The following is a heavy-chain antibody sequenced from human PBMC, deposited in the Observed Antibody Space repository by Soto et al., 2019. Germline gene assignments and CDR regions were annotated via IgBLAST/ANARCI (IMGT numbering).Heavy chain of an antibody. J-gene: IGHJ4*02. CDR3: TRQTDAVQWLVVPTDYNFDY. CDR1: GFTFGGYA. CDR2: IRSKTNSYAT. D-gene: IGHD6-19*01. Sequence: GGSLRLSCAASGFTFGGYAMHWVRQASGKGLEWVGHIRSKTNSYATAYADSVKGRFTISRDDSMNTAYLQMNSLKTEDTAVYFCTRQTDAVQWLVVPTDYNFDYWGQGTLVTVPS. V-gene: IGHV3-73*01.